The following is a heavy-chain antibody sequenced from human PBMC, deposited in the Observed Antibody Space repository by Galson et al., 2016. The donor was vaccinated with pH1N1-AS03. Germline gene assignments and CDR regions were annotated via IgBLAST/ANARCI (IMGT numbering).Heavy chain of an antibody. CDR2: ISYDGSAR. Sequence: SLRLSCAAPVFTLSRYGMHWVRQAPGKGLEWVAAISYDGSARYYADSVKGRFTVSRDDSKNTLYLQMNSLSAEDTAVYYCAKNHLDTRGYYSVVDYWGQGTLVTVSS. V-gene: IGHV3-30*18. CDR3: AKNHLDTRGYYSVVDY. J-gene: IGHJ4*02. D-gene: IGHD3-22*01. CDR1: VFTLSRYG.